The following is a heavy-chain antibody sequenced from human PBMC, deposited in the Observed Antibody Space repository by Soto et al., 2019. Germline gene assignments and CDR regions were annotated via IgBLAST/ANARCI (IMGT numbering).Heavy chain of an antibody. V-gene: IGHV2-5*02. CDR2: IYWDDDK. D-gene: IGHD3-10*01. Sequence: GSGPTLVNPTQTLTLTCTFSGFSLSTSGVGVGWIRQPPGKALEWLALIYWDDDKRYSPSLKSRLTITKDTSKNQVVLTMTNMDPVDTATYYCAHRGSMYGSGSNWFDPWGQGTLVTVSS. CDR1: GFSLSTSGVG. J-gene: IGHJ5*02. CDR3: AHRGSMYGSGSNWFDP.